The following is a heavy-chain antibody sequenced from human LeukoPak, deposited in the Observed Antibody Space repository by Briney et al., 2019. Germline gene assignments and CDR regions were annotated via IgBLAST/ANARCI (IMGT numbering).Heavy chain of an antibody. V-gene: IGHV3-30*03. D-gene: IGHD5-24*01. Sequence: GGSLRLSCAASGFTFSSYGMHWVRQAPGKGLEWVAVISYDGSNKYYADSVKGRFTISRDNAKNSLYLQINSLRAEDTAVYYCARDLEMATIKGGYWGQGTLVTVSS. CDR2: ISYDGSNK. CDR3: ARDLEMATIKGGY. J-gene: IGHJ4*02. CDR1: GFTFSSYG.